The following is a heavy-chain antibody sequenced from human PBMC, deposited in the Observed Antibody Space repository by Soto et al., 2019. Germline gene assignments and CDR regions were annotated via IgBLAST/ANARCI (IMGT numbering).Heavy chain of an antibody. V-gene: IGHV1-69*02. J-gene: IGHJ2*01. CDR1: GGTFSSYT. D-gene: IGHD6-13*01. CDR3: ARGSSTAVFWYFDL. Sequence: GASVKVSCKASGGTFSSYTISWVRQAPGQGLEWMGRIIPILGIANYAQKFQCRVTITADKSTSTAYMELSSLRSEDTAVYYCARGSSTAVFWYFDLWGRGTLVTVSS. CDR2: IIPILGIA.